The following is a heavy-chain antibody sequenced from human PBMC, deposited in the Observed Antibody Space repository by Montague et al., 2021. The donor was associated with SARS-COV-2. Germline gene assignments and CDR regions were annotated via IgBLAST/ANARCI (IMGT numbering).Heavy chain of an antibody. CDR3: ARVKFMITFGGVIVLFDS. CDR2: LYYNGST. CDR1: GGSISSGGYS. V-gene: IGHV4-31*03. J-gene: IGHJ4*02. D-gene: IGHD3-16*02. Sequence: TLSLTCTVSGGSISSGGYSWSWIRQHPGKGLEWVGFLYYNGSTNHNPPLQSRVTISVDTSKNQFSLKRSSVTAADAAVYYWARVKFMITFGGVIVLFDSWGQGTLVTVSS.